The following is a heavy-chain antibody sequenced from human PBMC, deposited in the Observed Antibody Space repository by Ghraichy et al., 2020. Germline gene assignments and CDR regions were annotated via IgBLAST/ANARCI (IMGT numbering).Heavy chain of an antibody. Sequence: ASVKVSCKVSGYTLTELSMHWVRQAPGKGLEWMGGFDPEDGETIYAQKFQGRVTMTEDTSTDTAYMELSSLRSEDTAVYYCATADPAGSYKNHYYGMDVWGQGTTVTVSS. J-gene: IGHJ6*02. CDR3: ATADPAGSYKNHYYGMDV. V-gene: IGHV1-24*01. CDR1: GYTLTELS. D-gene: IGHD3-10*01. CDR2: FDPEDGET.